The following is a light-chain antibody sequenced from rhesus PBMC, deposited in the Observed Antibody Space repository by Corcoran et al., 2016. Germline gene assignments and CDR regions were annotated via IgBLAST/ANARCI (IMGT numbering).Light chain of an antibody. CDR2: GAS. J-gene: IGKJ3*01. V-gene: IGKV3-24*04. CDR1: QSVGSY. CDR3: QQGTNLST. Sequence: ETVVTQSPATLALSPGERATLSCRASQSVGSYLAWYQQKPGQAPRLLIYGASSRATGIPDRVSGRGSWTDFPLTISSLEPEDVGIYYCQQGTNLSTFGPGTKLDIK.